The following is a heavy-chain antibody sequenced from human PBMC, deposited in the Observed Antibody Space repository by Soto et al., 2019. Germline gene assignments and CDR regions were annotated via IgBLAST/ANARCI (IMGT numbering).Heavy chain of an antibody. J-gene: IGHJ4*02. CDR3: ARSQRRTSAAGAGDH. CDR1: GYTFTSYD. D-gene: IGHD6-13*01. CDR2: MNPNSGNA. V-gene: IGHV1-8*01. Sequence: QVQLVQSGAEVKKPGASVKVSCKASGYTFTSYDINWVRQATGQGLEWMGWMNPNSGNAGYAQRLQGRVTMTWNTSISTAYMDLSSLRSEDTAVYYCARSQRRTSAAGAGDHWGQGTLVTVSS.